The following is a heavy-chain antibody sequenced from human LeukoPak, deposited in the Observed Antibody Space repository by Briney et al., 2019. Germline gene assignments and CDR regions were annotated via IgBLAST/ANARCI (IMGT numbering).Heavy chain of an antibody. J-gene: IGHJ6*02. Sequence: GGSLRLSCAASGFTFSSYSMTWVRQAPGKGLEWVANIKQDGSEKYYVDSVKGRFTISRDNAKNSLYLQMNSLRAEDTAVYYCARDQEYSSSWYSAYYYYYGMDVWGQGTTVTVSS. CDR1: GFTFSSYS. CDR2: IKQDGSEK. V-gene: IGHV3-7*01. CDR3: ARDQEYSSSWYSAYYYYYGMDV. D-gene: IGHD6-13*01.